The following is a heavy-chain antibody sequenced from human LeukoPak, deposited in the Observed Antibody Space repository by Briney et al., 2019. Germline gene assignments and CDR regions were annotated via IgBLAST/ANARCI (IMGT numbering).Heavy chain of an antibody. CDR3: ARDLGQYYDTSDNWFDP. CDR2: LNRDGINT. Sequence: PGGSLKLSGEAPGLTFSNYGRHWFGKAQGKGLGWFSLLNRDGINTSYADSVKGRFTISRDNAKNTLNLQMNSLRAEDTAVYYCARDLGQYYDTSDNWFDPWGQGTLVTVSS. CDR1: GLTFSNYG. D-gene: IGHD3-22*01. J-gene: IGHJ5*02. V-gene: IGHV3-74*01.